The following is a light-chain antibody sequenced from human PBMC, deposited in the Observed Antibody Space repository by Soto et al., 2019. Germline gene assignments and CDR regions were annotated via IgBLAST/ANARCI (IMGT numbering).Light chain of an antibody. CDR3: SSYTSSSTYV. J-gene: IGLJ1*01. V-gene: IGLV2-14*01. CDR1: SSDVGGYNY. CDR2: EVT. Sequence: QSVLTQPPSASGSPGQSVTISCTGTSSDVGGYNYVSWYQQHPGKAPKLMIYEVTNRPSGVSNRFSGSKSANTASLTISGLQAEDEADYYCSSYTSSSTYVFGTGTKLTVL.